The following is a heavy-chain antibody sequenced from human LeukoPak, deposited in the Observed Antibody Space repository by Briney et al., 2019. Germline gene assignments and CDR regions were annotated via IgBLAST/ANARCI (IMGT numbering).Heavy chain of an antibody. CDR3: ARDTDSSSWGY. J-gene: IGHJ4*02. D-gene: IGHD6-13*01. V-gene: IGHV3-23*01. CDR2: IGGSPGDT. Sequence: GGSLRLSCVVSGFTFRSYAMSWVRQGPGKGLEWVSAIGGSPGDTYYADSVKGRFTISRDNYKNTVYLQMNSLRDEDTAVYYCARDTDSSSWGYWGQGTLVTVSS. CDR1: GFTFRSYA.